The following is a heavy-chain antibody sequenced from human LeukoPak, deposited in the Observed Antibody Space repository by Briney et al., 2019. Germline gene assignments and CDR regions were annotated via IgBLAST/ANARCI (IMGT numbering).Heavy chain of an antibody. V-gene: IGHV4-31*03. Sequence: SETLSLTCTVSGGSISSGGYYWSWIRQHPGKGLEWIGYIYYSGSTYYNPSLKSRVTISVDTSKNQFSLKLSSVTAADTAVYYCARERYYYDSSGYLNYYYYYGTDVWGQGTTVTVSS. CDR2: IYYSGST. J-gene: IGHJ6*02. D-gene: IGHD3-22*01. CDR1: GGSISSGGYY. CDR3: ARERYYYDSSGYLNYYYYYGTDV.